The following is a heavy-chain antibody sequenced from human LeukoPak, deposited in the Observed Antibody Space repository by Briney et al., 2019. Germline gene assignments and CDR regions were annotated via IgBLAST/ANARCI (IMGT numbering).Heavy chain of an antibody. CDR2: IYSGGST. CDR1: GFTVSSNY. V-gene: IGHV3-66*02. D-gene: IGHD3-3*01. Sequence: GGSLRLSCAASGFTVSSNYMSWVRQAPGKGLEWVSVIYSGGSTYYADSVKGRFTISRDNSKNTLYLQMNSLRAEDTAVYYCARDKYDFWSGPSRGFDPCGQGTLVTVSS. J-gene: IGHJ5*02. CDR3: ARDKYDFWSGPSRGFDP.